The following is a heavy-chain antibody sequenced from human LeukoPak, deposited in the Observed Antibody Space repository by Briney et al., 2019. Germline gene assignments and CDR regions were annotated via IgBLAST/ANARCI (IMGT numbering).Heavy chain of an antibody. CDR2: IYYSGST. CDR3: ARAQMTRIAAAGNDY. V-gene: IGHV4-59*12. Sequence: SETLSLTCTVSGGSISSYYWSWIRQPPGKGLEWIGYIYYSGSTNYNPSLKSRVTISVDTSKNQFSLKLSSVTAADTAVYYCARAQMTRIAAAGNDYWGQGTLVTVSS. J-gene: IGHJ4*02. CDR1: GGSISSYY. D-gene: IGHD6-13*01.